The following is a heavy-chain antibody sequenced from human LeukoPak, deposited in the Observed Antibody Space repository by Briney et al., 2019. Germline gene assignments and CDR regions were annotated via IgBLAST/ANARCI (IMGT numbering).Heavy chain of an antibody. J-gene: IGHJ4*02. CDR3: AKEHSPYSGYQFDY. V-gene: IGHV4-59*12. CDR2: IHYSGST. D-gene: IGHD5-12*01. Sequence: PSETLSLTCTVSGVSSSSYYWSWIRQPPGKGLEWIGYIHYSGSTNYNPSLKSRVTISADTSKNHFSLKLSSVTAADTAVYYCAKEHSPYSGYQFDYWGQGTLVTVSS. CDR1: GVSSSSYY.